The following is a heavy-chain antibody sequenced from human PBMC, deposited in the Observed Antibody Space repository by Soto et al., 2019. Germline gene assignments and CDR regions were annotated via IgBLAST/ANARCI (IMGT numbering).Heavy chain of an antibody. CDR1: GFTFSSYS. V-gene: IGHV3-48*02. Sequence: EVQLVESGGGLVQPGGSLRLSCAASGFTFSSYSMNWVRQAPGKGLDWVSYISSSSSTIYYADSVKGRFTISRDNAKNSLYQQMNSRRDEDTAVYYCARPEYSSSSYSMDVWGQGTTVTVSS. J-gene: IGHJ6*02. CDR2: ISSSSSTI. CDR3: ARPEYSSSSYSMDV. D-gene: IGHD6-6*01.